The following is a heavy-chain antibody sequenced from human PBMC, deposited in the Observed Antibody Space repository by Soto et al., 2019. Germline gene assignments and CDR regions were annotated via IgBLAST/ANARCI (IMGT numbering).Heavy chain of an antibody. CDR3: ARVKSPEATANHY. V-gene: IGHV1-3*01. Sequence: ASVKVSCKASGYTFTSYAMHWVRQAPGQRLEWMGWINAGNGNTKYSQKFQGRVTITRDTSASTAYMELSSLRSEDTAVYYCARVKSPEATANHYWGQGTLVTVSS. D-gene: IGHD5-18*01. CDR1: GYTFTSYA. J-gene: IGHJ4*02. CDR2: INAGNGNT.